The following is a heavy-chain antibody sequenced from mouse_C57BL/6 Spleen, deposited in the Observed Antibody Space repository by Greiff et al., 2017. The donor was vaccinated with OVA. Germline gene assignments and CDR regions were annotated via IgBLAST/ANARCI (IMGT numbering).Heavy chain of an antibody. Sequence: EVMLVESGGGLVKPGGSLKLSCAASGFTFSDYGMHWVRQAPEQGLEWVAYISSGSSTIYYADKVKGRFTISRDNAKNTLFLQMTSLRSEDTAMYYCATDGYYYDAMDYWGQGTSVTVAA. CDR2: ISSGSSTI. V-gene: IGHV5-17*01. CDR3: ATDGYYYDAMDY. CDR1: GFTFSDYG. J-gene: IGHJ4*01. D-gene: IGHD2-3*01.